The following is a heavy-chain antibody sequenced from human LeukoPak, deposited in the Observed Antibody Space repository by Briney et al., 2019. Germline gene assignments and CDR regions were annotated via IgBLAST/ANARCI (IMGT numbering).Heavy chain of an antibody. D-gene: IGHD6-13*01. J-gene: IGHJ4*02. CDR3: ARDRGTAAAGAFFDY. V-gene: IGHV3-48*02. Sequence: GGSLRLSCAASGFTFRSYAMNWVRQAPGKGLEWLSYISSSGSGIYYADSVRGRFTISRDNVKNSLSLQMNSLRDEDTAVYYCARDRGTAAAGAFFDYWGQGTLVTVSS. CDR1: GFTFRSYA. CDR2: ISSSGSGI.